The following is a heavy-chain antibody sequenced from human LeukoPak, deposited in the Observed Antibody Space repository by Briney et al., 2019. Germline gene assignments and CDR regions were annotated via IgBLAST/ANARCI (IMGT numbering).Heavy chain of an antibody. CDR2: ISGSGGST. Sequence: PGGSLRLSCAASGFTFSSYAMSWVRQAPGKGLEWVSAISGSGGSTYYADSVKGRFTISRDYSKNTLYLQMNSLRAEDTAVYYCAKDRNYDFTVDAFDIWGQGTMVTVSS. D-gene: IGHD3-3*01. CDR1: GFTFSSYA. J-gene: IGHJ3*02. CDR3: AKDRNYDFTVDAFDI. V-gene: IGHV3-23*01.